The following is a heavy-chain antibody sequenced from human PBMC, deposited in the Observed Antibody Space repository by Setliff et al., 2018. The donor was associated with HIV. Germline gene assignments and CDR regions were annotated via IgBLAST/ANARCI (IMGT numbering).Heavy chain of an antibody. CDR3: AKTPLY. V-gene: IGHV3-23*01. Sequence: LRLSCAASGFTFSNQVMTWVRQAPGKGLEWVSSISGTGADTYYADSVKGRFAISRDNSKNTLYLQMNSLRAEDTAVYYCAKTPLYWGQGTLVTVSS. CDR2: ISGTGADT. J-gene: IGHJ4*02. CDR1: GFTFSNQV.